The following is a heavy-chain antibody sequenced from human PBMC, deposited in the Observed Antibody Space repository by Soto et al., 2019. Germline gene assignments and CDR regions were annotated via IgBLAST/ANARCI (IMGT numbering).Heavy chain of an antibody. V-gene: IGHV4-4*02. J-gene: IGHJ1*01. D-gene: IGHD3-10*01. Sequence: SETLSLTCAVSGGSISSSNWWSWVRQPPGKGLEWIGEIYHSGSTNYNPSLKSRVTISVDKSKNQFSLKLSSVTAADTAVYHCARKATGRFGELLTHFQQWGQGTLVTVSS. CDR2: IYHSGST. CDR3: ARKATGRFGELLTHFQQ. CDR1: GGSISSSNW.